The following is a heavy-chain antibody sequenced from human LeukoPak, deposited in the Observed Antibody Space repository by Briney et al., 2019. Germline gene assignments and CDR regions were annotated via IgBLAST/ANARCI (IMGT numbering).Heavy chain of an antibody. D-gene: IGHD1-14*01. V-gene: IGHV4-39*07. CDR1: GGSISSNNYY. Sequence: PSETLSLTCTVSGGSISSNNYYWGWIRQPPGKGLEWIGSIYYSGSTYYNPSLKSRVTISVDTSKNQFSLKLSSVTAADTAVYYCARDRKYYYHMDVWGKGTTVTVS. J-gene: IGHJ6*03. CDR3: ARDRKYYYHMDV. CDR2: IYYSGST.